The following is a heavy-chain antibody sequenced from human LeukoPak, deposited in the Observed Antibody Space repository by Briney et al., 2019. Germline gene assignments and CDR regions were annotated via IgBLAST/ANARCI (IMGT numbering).Heavy chain of an antibody. D-gene: IGHD5-12*01. CDR1: GGSISSYY. CDR3: ARGEWLRYGYYYGMDV. CDR2: IYTSGST. V-gene: IGHV4-4*07. Sequence: MTSATLSLTCTVSGGSISSYYWSWVRQPAGKGLEWIGRIYTSGSTNYNPSLKSRVTMSVDTSKIQFSLKLSSVTDADTAVYYCARGEWLRYGYYYGMDVWGQGTTVTVSS. J-gene: IGHJ6*02.